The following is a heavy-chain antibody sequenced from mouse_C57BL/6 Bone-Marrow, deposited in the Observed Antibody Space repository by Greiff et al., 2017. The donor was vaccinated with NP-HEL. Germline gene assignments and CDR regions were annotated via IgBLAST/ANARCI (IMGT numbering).Heavy chain of an antibody. D-gene: IGHD1-1*02. V-gene: IGHV1-26*01. CDR3: ARSGAYYEDFDY. J-gene: IGHJ2*01. CDR1: GYTFTDYY. Sequence: VQLQQSGPELVKPGVSVKISCKASGYTFTDYYMNWVKQSHGKSLEWIGDINPNNGGTSYNQKFKGKATLTVDKSSSTAYMELRSLTSEDSAVYYCARSGAYYEDFDYWGQGTTLTVSS. CDR2: INPNNGGT.